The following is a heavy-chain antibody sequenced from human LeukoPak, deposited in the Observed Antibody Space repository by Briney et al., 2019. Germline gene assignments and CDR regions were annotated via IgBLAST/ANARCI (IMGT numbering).Heavy chain of an antibody. CDR3: ARDQGNGDYVDY. J-gene: IGHJ4*02. CDR1: GYSISSGYY. V-gene: IGHV4-38-2*02. Sequence: PSETLSLTCTVSGYSISSGYYWGWIRQPPGKGLEWIGSIYHSGSTYYNPSLKSRVTISVDTSKNQFSLKLSSVTAADTAVYYCARDQGNGDYVDYWGQGTLVAVSS. D-gene: IGHD1-1*01. CDR2: IYHSGST.